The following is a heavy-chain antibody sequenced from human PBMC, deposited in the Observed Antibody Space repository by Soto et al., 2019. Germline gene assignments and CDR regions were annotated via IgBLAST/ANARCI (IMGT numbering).Heavy chain of an antibody. Sequence: EVQLVESGGGLVKPGGSLTLSCAASGFTFSSYSMNWVRQAPGKGLEWVSPISSSSRHIYYADSVKGRFTISRDNAKNSLYMQMNSLRAEDTAMYFCARDPSDLWEPDQYFPHWGQGTLVAVSS. V-gene: IGHV3-21*01. CDR2: ISSSSRHI. CDR3: ARDPSDLWEPDQYFPH. D-gene: IGHD1-26*01. CDR1: GFTFSSYS. J-gene: IGHJ1*01.